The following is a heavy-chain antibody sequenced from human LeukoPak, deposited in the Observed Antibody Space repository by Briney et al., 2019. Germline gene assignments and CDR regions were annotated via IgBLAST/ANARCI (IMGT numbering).Heavy chain of an antibody. J-gene: IGHJ6*02. CDR1: GFTFSSYG. D-gene: IGHD4-17*01. Sequence: GGSLRLSCEASGFTFSSYGMHWVRQAPGKGLEWVAVIWYDGSNKYYADSVKGRFTISRDNSKNTLYLQMNSLRAEDTAVYYCAKEHGDDYYYYGMNVWGQGTTVTVSS. CDR2: IWYDGSNK. CDR3: AKEHGDDYYYYGMNV. V-gene: IGHV3-33*06.